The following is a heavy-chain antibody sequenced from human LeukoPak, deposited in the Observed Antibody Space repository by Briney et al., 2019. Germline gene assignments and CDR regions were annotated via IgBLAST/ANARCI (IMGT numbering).Heavy chain of an antibody. Sequence: SETLSLTCTVSGGSVSSGSYYWSWIRQPPGKGLEWIGYIYYSGGTNYNPSLKSRVTISIDTSKNQFSLKLSSVTAADTAVFYCARGGGYSYGYAFDIWGQGTTVTVS. CDR2: IYYSGGT. V-gene: IGHV4-61*01. D-gene: IGHD5-18*01. J-gene: IGHJ3*02. CDR3: ARGGGYSYGYAFDI. CDR1: GGSVSSGSYY.